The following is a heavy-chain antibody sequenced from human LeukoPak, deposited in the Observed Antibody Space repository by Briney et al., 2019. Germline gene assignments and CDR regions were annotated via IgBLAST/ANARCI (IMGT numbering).Heavy chain of an antibody. V-gene: IGHV4-38-2*02. CDR2: IYHSGST. Sequence: SETLSLTCTVSGYSISSGYYWGWIRQPPGKGLEWIGSIYHSGSTYYNPSLKSRVTISVDTSKNQFSLKLSSVTAADTAVYYCAVQGYDILTGYFTPRFDPWGQGTLVTVSS. CDR3: AVQGYDILTGYFTPRFDP. D-gene: IGHD3-9*01. J-gene: IGHJ5*02. CDR1: GYSISSGYY.